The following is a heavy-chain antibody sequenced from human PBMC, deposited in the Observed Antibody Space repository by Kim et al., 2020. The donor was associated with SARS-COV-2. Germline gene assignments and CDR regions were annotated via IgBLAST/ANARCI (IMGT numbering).Heavy chain of an antibody. CDR1: GGSFSGYY. D-gene: IGHD6-13*01. J-gene: IGHJ5*02. V-gene: IGHV4-34*01. CDR2: INHSGST. CDR3: ARGPGYRSSWYGACNWFGP. Sequence: SETLSLTCAVYGGSFSGYYWSWIRQPPGKGLEWIGEINHSGSTNYNPSLKSRVTISVDTSKNQFSLKLSSVTAADTAVYYCARGPGYRSSWYGACNWFGP.